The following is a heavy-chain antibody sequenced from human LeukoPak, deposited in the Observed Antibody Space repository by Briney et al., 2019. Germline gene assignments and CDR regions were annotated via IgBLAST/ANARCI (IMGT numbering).Heavy chain of an antibody. J-gene: IGHJ6*03. V-gene: IGHV1-18*01. CDR2: ISAYNGNT. CDR1: GSTFTSYG. Sequence: ASVKVSCKASGSTFTSYGISWVRQAPGQGLEWMGWISAYNGNTNYAQKLQGRVTMTTDTSTSTAYMELRSLRSDDTAVYYCARGITIFGVVIPNYYYYYMDVWGKGTTVTVSS. D-gene: IGHD3-3*01. CDR3: ARGITIFGVVIPNYYYYYMDV.